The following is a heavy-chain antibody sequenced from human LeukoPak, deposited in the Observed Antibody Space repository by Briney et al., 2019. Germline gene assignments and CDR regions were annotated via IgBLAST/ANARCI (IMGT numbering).Heavy chain of an antibody. CDR2: ISYDGSSK. V-gene: IGHV3-30*04. CDR1: GLIFDDYT. CDR3: ARARSSYGYGDAFDI. Sequence: GGSLRLSCAASGLIFDDYTMHWVRQAPGKGLEWVAVISYDGSSKYYADSVKGRFTISRDNSKNTLYLQMNSLRAEDTAVYYCARARSSYGYGDAFDIWGQGTMVTVSS. D-gene: IGHD5-18*01. J-gene: IGHJ3*02.